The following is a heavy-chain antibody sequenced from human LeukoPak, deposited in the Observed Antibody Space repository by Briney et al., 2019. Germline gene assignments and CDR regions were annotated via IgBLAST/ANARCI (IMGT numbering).Heavy chain of an antibody. Sequence: GASVKVSCKASGGTFSSYAISWVRQAPGQGLEWMGRIIPILGVANYAQKFQGRATITADKSTSTAYMELSSLRSEDTAVYYCAIDLGMDSSPRLLGYHYYYGMDVWGQGTTVTVSS. CDR1: GGTFSSYA. CDR2: IIPILGVA. D-gene: IGHD6-13*01. J-gene: IGHJ6*02. V-gene: IGHV1-69*04. CDR3: AIDLGMDSSPRLLGYHYYYGMDV.